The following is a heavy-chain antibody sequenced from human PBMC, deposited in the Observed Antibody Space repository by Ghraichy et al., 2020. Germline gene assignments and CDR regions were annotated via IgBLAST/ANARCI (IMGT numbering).Heavy chain of an antibody. J-gene: IGHJ6*03. CDR2: MNPNSGNT. D-gene: IGHD6-6*01. V-gene: IGHV1-8*03. Sequence: ASVKVSCKASGYTFTSYDINWVRQATGQGLEWMGWMNPNSGNTGYAQKFQGRVTITRNTSISTAYMELSSLRSEDTAVYYCARGIAARRYYYYYYMDVWGKGTTVTVSS. CDR1: GYTFTSYD. CDR3: ARGIAARRYYYYYYMDV.